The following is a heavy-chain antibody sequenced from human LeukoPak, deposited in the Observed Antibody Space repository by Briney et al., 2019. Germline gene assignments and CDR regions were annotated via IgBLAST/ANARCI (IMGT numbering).Heavy chain of an antibody. V-gene: IGHV3-23*01. J-gene: IGHJ4*02. Sequence: GGSLRLSCAASGFTFDNYAMSWVRQAPGKGLEWVSGVSDGAGRTSYADPVTGRFTISRDNARRILYLQMNSLRAEDTAVYYCAKDVCNGAGCHFFDYWGQGTVVTVSS. CDR2: VSDGAGRT. D-gene: IGHD2-15*01. CDR3: AKDVCNGAGCHFFDY. CDR1: GFTFDNYA.